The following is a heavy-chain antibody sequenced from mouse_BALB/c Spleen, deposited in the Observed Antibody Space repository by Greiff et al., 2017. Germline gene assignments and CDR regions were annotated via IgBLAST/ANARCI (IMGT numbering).Heavy chain of an antibody. D-gene: IGHD2-4*01. CDR1: GFTFSSYA. V-gene: IGHV5-6-5*01. J-gene: IGHJ4*01. CDR2: ISSGGST. CDR3: ARIYYDYVDAMDY. Sequence: EVQGVESGGGLVKPGGSLKLSCAASGFTFSSYAMSWVRQTPEKRLEWVASISSGGSTYYPDSVKGRFTISRDNARNILYLQMSSLRSEDTAMYYCARIYYDYVDAMDYWGQGTSVTVSS.